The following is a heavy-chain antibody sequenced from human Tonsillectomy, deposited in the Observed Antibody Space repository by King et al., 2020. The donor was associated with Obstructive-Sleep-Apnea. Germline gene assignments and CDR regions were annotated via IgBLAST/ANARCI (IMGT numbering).Heavy chain of an antibody. CDR1: GFTFNSYG. J-gene: IGHJ5*02. V-gene: IGHV3-30*18. CDR2: ISYDGSNK. D-gene: IGHD6-6*01. Sequence: HVQLVESGGGVVQPGRSLRRSCAASGFTFNSYGMHWVRQAPGKGLEWLAGISYDGSNKNYAESVKGRFTISRDNSKNTLYLKMNSLRAEDTAMYYCAKNEASISAVSTDPIAWGQGTLVTVSS. CDR3: AKNEASISAVSTDPIA.